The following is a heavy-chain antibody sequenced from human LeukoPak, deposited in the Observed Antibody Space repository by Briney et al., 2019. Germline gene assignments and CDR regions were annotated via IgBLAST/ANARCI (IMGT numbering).Heavy chain of an antibody. V-gene: IGHV3-21*01. J-gene: IGHJ4*02. Sequence: GGSLRLSCAASGFTFSSYSMNWVRQAPGKGLEWVSSISSSSSYIYYADSVKGRFTTSRDNAKNSLYLQMNSLRAEDTAVYYCARGTLRVVPAAHFDYWGQGTLVTVSS. CDR3: ARGTLRVVPAAHFDY. CDR1: GFTFSSYS. D-gene: IGHD2-2*01. CDR2: ISSSSSYI.